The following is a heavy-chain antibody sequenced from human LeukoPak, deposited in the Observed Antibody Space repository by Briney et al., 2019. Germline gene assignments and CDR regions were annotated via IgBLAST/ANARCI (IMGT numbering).Heavy chain of an antibody. Sequence: SETLSLTCTVSGGSISSYYWSWIRQPAGKGLERIGRIYTSGSTNYNPSLKSRVTMSVDTSKNQFSLKLSSVTAADTAVYYCARANYYDSSGYWIDYWGQGTLVTVSS. V-gene: IGHV4-4*07. D-gene: IGHD3-22*01. CDR2: IYTSGST. CDR3: ARANYYDSSGYWIDY. J-gene: IGHJ4*02. CDR1: GGSISSYY.